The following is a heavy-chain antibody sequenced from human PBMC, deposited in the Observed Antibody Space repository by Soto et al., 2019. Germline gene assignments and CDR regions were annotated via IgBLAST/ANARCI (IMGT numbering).Heavy chain of an antibody. CDR3: ARSGGGTGVIGDY. CDR2: IKQDGIDK. Sequence: GGSLRLSCAASVFTFSSYLMTWVRQAPGKGLEWLAYIKQDGIDKYYVDSVKGRFTISRDNAKNSLYLQMSSLRAEDTAVYYCARSGGGTGVIGDYLGQGTQV. J-gene: IGHJ4*02. CDR1: VFTFSSYL. V-gene: IGHV3-7*01. D-gene: IGHD3-10*01.